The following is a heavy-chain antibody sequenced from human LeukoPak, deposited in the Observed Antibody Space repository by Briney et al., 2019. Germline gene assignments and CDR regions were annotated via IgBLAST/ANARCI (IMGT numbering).Heavy chain of an antibody. J-gene: IGHJ4*02. CDR1: GGSISSSSYY. V-gene: IGHV4-39*01. Sequence: SEPLSLTCTVSGGSISSSSYYWGWIRQPPGKGLEWIGSIYYSGSTYYNPSLKSRVTISVDTSKNQFSLKLSSVTAADTAVYYCARETWIQLWLQDYWGQGTLVTVSS. D-gene: IGHD5-18*01. CDR2: IYYSGST. CDR3: ARETWIQLWLQDY.